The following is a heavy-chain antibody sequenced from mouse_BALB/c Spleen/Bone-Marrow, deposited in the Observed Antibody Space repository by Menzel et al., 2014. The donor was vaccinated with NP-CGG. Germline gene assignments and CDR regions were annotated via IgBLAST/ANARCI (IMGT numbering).Heavy chain of an antibody. D-gene: IGHD2-3*01. J-gene: IGHJ4*01. V-gene: IGHV7-3*02. CDR2: IRNKANGYTT. Sequence: EVKLMESGGGLVQPGGSLRLSCATSGFTFTDYYMSWVRQPPGKALEWLGFIRNKANGYTTEYSASVKGRFTISGDNSQSILYLQMNTLRAEDSATYYCARWLLRAMDYWGQGTSVTVSS. CDR3: ARWLLRAMDY. CDR1: GFTFTDYY.